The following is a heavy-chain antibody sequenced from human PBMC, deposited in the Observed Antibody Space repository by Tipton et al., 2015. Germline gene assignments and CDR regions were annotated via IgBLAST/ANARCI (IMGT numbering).Heavy chain of an antibody. Sequence: SLRLSCAASGFTFNKYAMHWVRQAPGKGLEWVAVISYDGNNKDYADSVRGRFTISRDNSKNSLYLQMDSVRPEDTALYYCAKDFYGGNSGIQLDYWGQGTQVTVSS. D-gene: IGHD4-23*01. J-gene: IGHJ4*02. CDR1: GFTFNKYA. CDR2: ISYDGNNK. V-gene: IGHV3-30*04. CDR3: AKDFYGGNSGIQLDY.